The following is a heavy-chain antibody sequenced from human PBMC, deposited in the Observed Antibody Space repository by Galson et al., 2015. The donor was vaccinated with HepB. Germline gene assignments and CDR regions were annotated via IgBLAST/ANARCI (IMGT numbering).Heavy chain of an antibody. D-gene: IGHD1-26*01. CDR2: IWYDGSKK. CDR3: TSRWSSGPEAFDI. CDR1: GFTFSNNA. V-gene: IGHV3-33*08. J-gene: IGHJ3*02. Sequence: SLRLSCAASGFTFSNNAMHWVRQAPGKGLDWVAAIWYDGSKKQYADSVKGRFTISRDNSKNMLYLQMNSLRGEDTAMYYCTSRWSSGPEAFDIWGQGTMVTVSP.